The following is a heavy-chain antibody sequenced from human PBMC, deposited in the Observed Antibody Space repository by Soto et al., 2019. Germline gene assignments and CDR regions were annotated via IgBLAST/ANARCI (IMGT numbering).Heavy chain of an antibody. V-gene: IGHV3-30*18. CDR2: ISYDGSNK. D-gene: IGHD3-22*01. CDR3: AKDQYSSGWANYYDSSGVYX. CDR1: GFTFSSYG. J-gene: IGHJ4*02. Sequence: PGGSLRLSCAASGFTFSSYGMHWVRQAPGKGLEWVSFISYDGSNKYYADSVKVRFTISRDNSKNTLYLQMNSLRAEDTAVYYCAKDQYSSGWANYYDSSGVYXWGQGTLFTVSX.